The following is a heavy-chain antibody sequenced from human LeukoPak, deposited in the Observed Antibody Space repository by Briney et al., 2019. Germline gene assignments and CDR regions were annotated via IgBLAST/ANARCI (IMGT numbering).Heavy chain of an antibody. CDR3: AREGGYDSGGYYEWKIQALTAGPDY. CDR1: GGTFSSYA. J-gene: IGHJ4*02. V-gene: IGHV1-69*04. D-gene: IGHD3-22*01. CDR2: IIPILGIA. Sequence: SVKVSCKASGGTFSSYAISWVRQAPGQGLEWMGRIIPILGIANYAQKFQGRVTITADKSTSTAYMELSSLRSEDTAVYYCAREGGYDSGGYYEWKIQALTAGPDYWGQGTLVTVSS.